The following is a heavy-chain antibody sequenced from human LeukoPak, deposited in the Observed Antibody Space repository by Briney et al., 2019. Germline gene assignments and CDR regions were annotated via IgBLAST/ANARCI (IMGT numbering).Heavy chain of an antibody. CDR3: ARAALRGLLWFGESEPYYFDY. D-gene: IGHD3-10*01. Sequence: GGSLRLSCAASGFTFTSYAMSWVRQAPGKGLEWVAVIWYDGSNKYYADSVKGRLTISRDNSKNTLYLQMNSLRAEDTAVYYCARAALRGLLWFGESEPYYFDYWGQGTLVTVSS. CDR2: IWYDGSNK. V-gene: IGHV3-33*08. CDR1: GFTFTSYA. J-gene: IGHJ4*02.